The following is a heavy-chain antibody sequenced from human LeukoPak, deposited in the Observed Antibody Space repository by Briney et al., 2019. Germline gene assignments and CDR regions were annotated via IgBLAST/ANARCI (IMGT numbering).Heavy chain of an antibody. CDR3: ATGGRGMPGARRFKPGNWFDP. CDR1: GGSFSDSH. D-gene: IGHD3-3*01. CDR2: INHSGST. J-gene: IGHJ5*02. V-gene: IGHV4-34*01. Sequence: KPSETLSLTCAVYGGSFSDSHWSWIRQPPGKGLEWIGEINHSGSTNYNPSLKSRVSISEDTSENQFSLKLNSVTAADTAVYYCATGGRGMPGARRFKPGNWFDPWGQGTLVTVSS.